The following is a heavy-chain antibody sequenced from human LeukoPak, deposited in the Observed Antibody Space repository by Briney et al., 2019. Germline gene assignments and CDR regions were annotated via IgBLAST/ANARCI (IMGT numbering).Heavy chain of an antibody. V-gene: IGHV4-59*01. Sequence: PSETLSLTCTVSGGSISSYYWSWIRQPPGKGLEWIGYIYYSGSTNYNPSLKSRVTISVDTSKNQFSLKLSSVTAADTAVYYCARALAFKELDNGYNFDYWGQGTLVTVSS. CDR2: IYYSGST. CDR1: GGSISSYY. CDR3: ARALAFKELDNGYNFDY. J-gene: IGHJ4*02. D-gene: IGHD5-18*01.